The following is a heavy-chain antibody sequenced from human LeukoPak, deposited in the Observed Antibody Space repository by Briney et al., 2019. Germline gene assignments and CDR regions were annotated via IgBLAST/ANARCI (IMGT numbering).Heavy chain of an antibody. D-gene: IGHD5-12*01. V-gene: IGHV3-11*04. CDR2: ISSSDSPR. CDR1: GFTFSGYY. Sequence: PGGSLRLSCAASGFTFSGYYMSWIRQAPGKGLEWVSYISSSDSPRFYADSVKGRFTISRDNAKNTLYLQMNSLRAEDTAVYYCVRGATASFDPWGQGTLVTVS. J-gene: IGHJ5*02. CDR3: VRGATASFDP.